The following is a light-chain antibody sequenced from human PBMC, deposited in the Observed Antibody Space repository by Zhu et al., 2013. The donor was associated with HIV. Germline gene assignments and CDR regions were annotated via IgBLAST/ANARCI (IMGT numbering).Light chain of an antibody. CDR3: QHYEIDTIT. CDR2: DAS. V-gene: IGKV1-5*01. CDR1: QSISSW. Sequence: DIQMTQSPSSLSASVGDRVTITCRASQSISSWLAWYQQKPGKAPKLLIYDASTLESGVPSRFSGSGSGTEFTLTISSLQPDDFATYYCQHYEIDTITFGQGTKLDI. J-gene: IGKJ2*01.